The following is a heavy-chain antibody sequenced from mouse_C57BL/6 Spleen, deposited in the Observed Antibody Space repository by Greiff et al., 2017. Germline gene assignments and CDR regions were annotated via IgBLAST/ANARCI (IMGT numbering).Heavy chain of an antibody. CDR1: GYAFTNYL. V-gene: IGHV1-54*01. CDR2: INPGSGGT. Sequence: QVQLKQSGAELVRPGTSVKVSCKASGYAFTNYLIEWVKQRPGQGLEWIGVINPGSGGTNYNEKFKGKATLTADKSSSTAYMQLSSLTSEDSAVYFCASYDYDDWYFDVWGTGTTVTVSS. CDR3: ASYDYDDWYFDV. D-gene: IGHD2-4*01. J-gene: IGHJ1*03.